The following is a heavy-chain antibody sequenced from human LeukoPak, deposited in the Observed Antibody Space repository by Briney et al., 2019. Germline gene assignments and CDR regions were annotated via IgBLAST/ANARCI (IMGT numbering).Heavy chain of an antibody. CDR1: GGTFISYA. V-gene: IGHV1-69*13. D-gene: IGHD2-21*02. CDR2: IIPIFGTA. Sequence: SVKVSCKASGGTFISYAISWVRQAPGQGLEWMGGIIPIFGTANYAQKFQGRVTITADESTSTAYMELSSLRSEDTAVYYCARGVVTAIRYYYYGMDVWGQGTTVTVSS. CDR3: ARGVVTAIRYYYYGMDV. J-gene: IGHJ6*02.